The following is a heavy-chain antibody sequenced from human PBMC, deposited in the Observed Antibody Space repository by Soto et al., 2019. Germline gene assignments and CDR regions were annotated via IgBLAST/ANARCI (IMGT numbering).Heavy chain of an antibody. D-gene: IGHD2-15*01. V-gene: IGHV5-10-1*01. CDR1: GYSFTKYW. Sequence: PGESLKISCKGSGYSFTKYWISWVRQMPGKGLEWMGRIDPSDSYTNYSPSFQGHVTISADKSISTAYLQWSSLKASDTAMYYCARPMEAAIPVYYGMDVWGQGTTVTVSS. J-gene: IGHJ6*02. CDR3: ARPMEAAIPVYYGMDV. CDR2: IDPSDSYT.